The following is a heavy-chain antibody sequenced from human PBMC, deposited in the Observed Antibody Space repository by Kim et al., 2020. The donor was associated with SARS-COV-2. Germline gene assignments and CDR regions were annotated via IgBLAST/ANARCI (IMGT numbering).Heavy chain of an antibody. J-gene: IGHJ6*02. CDR2: INHSGST. Sequence: SETLSLTCAVYGGSFSGYYWSWIRQPPGKGLEWIGEINHSGSTNYNPSLKSRVTISVDTSKNQFSLKLSSVTAADTAVYYCARGRRALLWFGAENNYYYGMDVWGQGTTVTVSS. CDR3: ARGRRALLWFGAENNYYYGMDV. D-gene: IGHD3-10*01. CDR1: GGSFSGYY. V-gene: IGHV4-34*01.